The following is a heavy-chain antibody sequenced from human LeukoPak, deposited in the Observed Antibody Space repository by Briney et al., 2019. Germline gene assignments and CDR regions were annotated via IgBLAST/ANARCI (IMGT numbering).Heavy chain of an antibody. D-gene: IGHD5-18*01. J-gene: IGHJ5*02. CDR3: ARTGDSYGSVRFDP. Sequence: PSETLSLTCTISGGSISSYYWSWIRQPAGKGQEWIGRIYTSGNTNYNPSLKTRVTMSLDTSKNQFSLRLSSVTAADTAVYYCARTGDSYGSVRFDPWGQGTLVTVSS. V-gene: IGHV4-4*07. CDR1: GGSISSYY. CDR2: IYTSGNT.